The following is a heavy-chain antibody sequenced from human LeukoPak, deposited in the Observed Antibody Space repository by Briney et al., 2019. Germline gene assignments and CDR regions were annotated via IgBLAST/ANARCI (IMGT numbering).Heavy chain of an antibody. V-gene: IGHV3-53*01. CDR3: ARAGRIAVAGYYYYGMDV. J-gene: IGHJ6*04. CDR2: IYSGGST. D-gene: IGHD6-19*01. CDR1: GFTVISNY. Sequence: GGSLRLSCAASGFTVISNYMSWVRQAPGRGLEWVSVIYSGGSTYYADSVKGRFTISRDNSKNTLYLQMNSLRAEETAVYYCARAGRIAVAGYYYYGMDVWGKGTTVTVSS.